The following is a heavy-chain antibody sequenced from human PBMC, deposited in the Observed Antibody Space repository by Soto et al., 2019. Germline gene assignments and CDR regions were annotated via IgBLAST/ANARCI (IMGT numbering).Heavy chain of an antibody. Sequence: XGSLRLSCASSGFTFSSYAMSCVRQAPGKWLEWVSAISGSGGSTYYADSVKGRFTISRDNSKNTLYLQMNSLRAEDTAVYYCAKRLYGAYGDYYYYGMDVWGQGTTVTVSS. D-gene: IGHD4-17*01. V-gene: IGHV3-23*01. CDR3: AKRLYGAYGDYYYYGMDV. CDR2: ISGSGGST. J-gene: IGHJ6*02. CDR1: GFTFSSYA.